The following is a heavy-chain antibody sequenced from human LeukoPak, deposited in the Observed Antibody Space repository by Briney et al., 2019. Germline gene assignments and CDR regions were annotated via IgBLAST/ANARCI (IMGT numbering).Heavy chain of an antibody. V-gene: IGHV3-23*01. D-gene: IGHD4-17*01. Sequence: GGSLRLSCAASGFTFSSYAMSWVRQAPGKGLEWVSAISGSGGSTYYADSVKGRFTISRDNSKNTLYLQMNSLRAEDTAVYYCAIQDYGDYYYYGMDVWGQGTTVTVSS. CDR2: ISGSGGST. CDR3: AIQDYGDYYYYGMDV. CDR1: GFTFSSYA. J-gene: IGHJ6*02.